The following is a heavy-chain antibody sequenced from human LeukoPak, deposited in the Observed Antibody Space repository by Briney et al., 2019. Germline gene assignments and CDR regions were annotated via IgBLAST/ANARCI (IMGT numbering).Heavy chain of an antibody. D-gene: IGHD2-2*01. J-gene: IGHJ4*02. CDR2: IYQTESP. V-gene: IGHV4-4*02. CDR3: ARDPHCSSSRCPFDY. CDR1: AGSISSSDW. Sequence: SETLSLTCAVSAGSISSSDWWSWVRQPPGKGLEWIGNIYQTESPKYNASLQSRVTLSLDRSKNQFSLKLTSVTAADTAVYYCARDPHCSSSRCPFDYWGQGALVTVSS.